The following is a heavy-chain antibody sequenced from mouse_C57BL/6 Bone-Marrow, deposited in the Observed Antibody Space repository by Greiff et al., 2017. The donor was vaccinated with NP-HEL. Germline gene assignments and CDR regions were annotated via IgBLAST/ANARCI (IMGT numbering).Heavy chain of an antibody. Sequence: EVQVVESGGGLVKPGGSLKLSCAASGFTFSSYAMSWVRQTPEKRLEWVATISDGGSYTYYPDNVKGRFTISRDNAKNNLYLQMSHLKSEDTAMYYCARDRDYSNDWYFDVWGTGTTVTVSS. CDR2: ISDGGSYT. CDR3: ARDRDYSNDWYFDV. J-gene: IGHJ1*03. D-gene: IGHD2-5*01. V-gene: IGHV5-4*01. CDR1: GFTFSSYA.